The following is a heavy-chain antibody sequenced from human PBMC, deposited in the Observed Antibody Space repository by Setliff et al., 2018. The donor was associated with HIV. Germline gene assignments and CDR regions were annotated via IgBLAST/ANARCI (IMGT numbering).Heavy chain of an antibody. CDR1: GYSISSGYY. CDR2: ISGSGGGT. Sequence: PSETLSLTCAVSGYSISSGYYWGWIRQTPGKGLEWVSGISGSGGGTYYADSVKGRFTISRDNSQNALYLQMDSLRAEDTAVYHCAKLREGHVYSQYDSWGHGTLVTVSS. J-gene: IGHJ5*01. D-gene: IGHD2-21*01. CDR3: AKLREGHVYSQYDS. V-gene: IGHV3-23*01.